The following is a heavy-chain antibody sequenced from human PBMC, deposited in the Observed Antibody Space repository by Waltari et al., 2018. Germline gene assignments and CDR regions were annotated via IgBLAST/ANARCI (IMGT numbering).Heavy chain of an antibody. CDR1: GASMDTSY. Sequence: QVQLQESGPGRVKPSETLSLTCTVSGASMDTSYWNWIRQPAGKGLEWIGRIYSSGFPNYNPSLGSRVTMSVDTSKNQLSLEVRSVTAADTAVYYCARDLSEGWFGDQSPLGYWGQGTVVTVSA. CDR2: IYSSGFP. V-gene: IGHV4-4*07. J-gene: IGHJ4*02. D-gene: IGHD3-10*01. CDR3: ARDLSEGWFGDQSPLGY.